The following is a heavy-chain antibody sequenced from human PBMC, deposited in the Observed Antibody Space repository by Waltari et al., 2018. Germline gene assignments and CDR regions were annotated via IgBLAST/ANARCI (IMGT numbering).Heavy chain of an antibody. V-gene: IGHV3-30-3*01. D-gene: IGHD2-2*01. CDR2: ISYEGFSK. CDR3: AREGGTSGYSGYFDT. J-gene: IGHJ4*02. CDR1: GLQFSTHL. Sequence: PLVESGGCVCQPGRSLRLCCATPGLQFSTHLLHWVRRAPGKGLEWVAAISYEGFSKYYADSVKGRFTIAGDTSKTTVNLQMNSLNTEDTAVYYCAREGGTSGYSGYFDTWGQGTLVTVSS.